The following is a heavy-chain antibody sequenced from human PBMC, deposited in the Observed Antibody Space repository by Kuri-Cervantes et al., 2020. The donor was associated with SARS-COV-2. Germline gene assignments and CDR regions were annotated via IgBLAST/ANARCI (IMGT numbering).Heavy chain of an antibody. CDR1: GFIFSDYY. D-gene: IGHD6-13*01. J-gene: IGHJ3*02. Sequence: LSLTCAASGFIFSDYYMSWIRQAPGKGLEWVSYISSSGSTIYYADSVKGRFTISRDNAKNSLYLQMNSLRAEDTAVYYCARAHSGYAFDIWGQGTMVTVSS. CDR2: ISSSGSTI. V-gene: IGHV3-11*04. CDR3: ARAHSGYAFDI.